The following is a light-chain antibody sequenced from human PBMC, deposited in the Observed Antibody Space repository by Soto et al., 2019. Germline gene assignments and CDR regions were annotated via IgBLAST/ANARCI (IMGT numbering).Light chain of an antibody. CDR3: MQGTHWPWT. CDR1: QSLVYSDGNTY. Sequence: DVVMTQSPLSLPVTLGQPASVSCRSSQSLVYSDGNTYLTWFQQRPGQSPRRLIYKVSNRDSGVPDRFSGSASGTDFTLKISRVEAEDVGVYYCMQGTHWPWTLGQGTKVDIK. CDR2: KVS. J-gene: IGKJ1*01. V-gene: IGKV2-30*01.